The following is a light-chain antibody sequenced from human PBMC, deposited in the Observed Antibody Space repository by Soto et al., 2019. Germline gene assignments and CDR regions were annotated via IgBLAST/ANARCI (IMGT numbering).Light chain of an antibody. J-gene: IGKJ4*01. Sequence: DIQMTHSPSSLSASVVDRVTITCQASQYISNYLNWYQQKPGKAPKLLIYDASNLETGVPSRFSGSGSGTDFTFTISSLQPEDIATYYCQKYDNLLLNFGGGTKVDIK. CDR2: DAS. CDR3: QKYDNLLLN. V-gene: IGKV1-33*01. CDR1: QYISNY.